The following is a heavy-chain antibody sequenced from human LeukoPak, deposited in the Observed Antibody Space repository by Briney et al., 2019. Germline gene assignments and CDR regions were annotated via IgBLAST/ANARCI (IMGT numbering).Heavy chain of an antibody. V-gene: IGHV4-59*08. CDR1: GGSISNSY. J-gene: IGHJ4*02. Sequence: SETLSLTCTVSGGSISNSYWSWIRQPPGKGLEWIGYIYYSGSTNYNPSLKSRVTISVDTSRKQFSLKLSSVAAADTAVYYCARVVSIVGGYYFDYWGQGTLVTVSS. CDR3: ARVVSIVGGYYFDY. CDR2: IYYSGST. D-gene: IGHD1-26*01.